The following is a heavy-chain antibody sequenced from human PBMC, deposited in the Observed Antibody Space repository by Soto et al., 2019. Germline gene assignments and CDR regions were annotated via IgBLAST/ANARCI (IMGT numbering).Heavy chain of an antibody. CDR3: ASTYCSSTSCPADYYGMDV. Sequence: PGESLKISCKGSGYSFTSYWIGWVRQMPGKGLEWMGIIYPGDSDTRYSPSFQGQVTISADKSISTAYLQWSSLKASDTAMYYCASTYCSSTSCPADYYGMDVWGQGTTVTVSS. CDR1: GYSFTSYW. J-gene: IGHJ6*02. V-gene: IGHV5-51*01. CDR2: IYPGDSDT. D-gene: IGHD2-2*01.